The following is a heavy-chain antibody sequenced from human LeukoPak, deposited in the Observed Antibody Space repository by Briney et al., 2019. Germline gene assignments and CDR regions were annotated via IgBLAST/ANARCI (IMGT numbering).Heavy chain of an antibody. CDR2: IWYDGSNK. Sequence: GGSLRLSCAASGFTFSSYGMHWVRQAPGKGLEWVAVIWYDGSNKYYADSVKGRFTISRDNSKNTLYLQMTSLRAEDTAVYYCAREGSGWVNFDYWGQGTLVTVSS. V-gene: IGHV3-33*01. D-gene: IGHD6-19*01. J-gene: IGHJ4*02. CDR3: AREGSGWVNFDY. CDR1: GFTFSSYG.